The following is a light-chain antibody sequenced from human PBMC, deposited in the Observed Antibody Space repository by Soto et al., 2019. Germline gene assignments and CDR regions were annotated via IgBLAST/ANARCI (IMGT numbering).Light chain of an antibody. CDR1: QSVTNN. J-gene: IGKJ5*01. Sequence: EIVMTQSPATLSVSPGERATLSCRASQSVTNNLAWHQQKPGQAPRILMYDASTRATGIPDRFSGSGSETDFTLTINRLEPEDFALYYCQHYHSGHRIAFGQGTRLEIK. CDR3: QHYHSGHRIA. V-gene: IGKV3D-15*01. CDR2: DAS.